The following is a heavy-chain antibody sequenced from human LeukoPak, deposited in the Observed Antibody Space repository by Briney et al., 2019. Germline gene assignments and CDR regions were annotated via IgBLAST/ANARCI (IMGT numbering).Heavy chain of an antibody. J-gene: IGHJ6*02. CDR2: MNPNSGNT. CDR3: ARGSLYDFWSGYQGYYYGMDV. Sequence: ASVKVSCKASGYTFTCYDINWVRQATGQGLEWMGWMNPNSGNTGYAQKFQGRVTMTRNTSISTAYMELSSLRSEDTAVYYCARGSLYDFWSGYQGYYYGMDVWGQGTTVTVSS. V-gene: IGHV1-8*01. CDR1: GYTFTCYD. D-gene: IGHD3-3*01.